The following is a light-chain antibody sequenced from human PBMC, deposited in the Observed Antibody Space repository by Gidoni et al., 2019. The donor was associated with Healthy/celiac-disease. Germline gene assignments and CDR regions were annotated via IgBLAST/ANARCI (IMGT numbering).Light chain of an antibody. CDR3: QQSDSTPWT. J-gene: IGKJ1*01. CDR2: APA. V-gene: IGKV1-39*01. CDR1: QSISSY. Sequence: DIQMTQSPSSLSASVGDRVTITCRASQSISSYLNWYQQKPGKAPKLLIYAPASLQSWVTSRFSGSGSGTDFTLTISSLQPEDCATYYCQQSDSTPWTFGQGTKVEIK.